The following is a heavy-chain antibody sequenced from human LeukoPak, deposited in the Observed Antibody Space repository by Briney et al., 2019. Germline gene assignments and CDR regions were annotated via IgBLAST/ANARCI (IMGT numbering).Heavy chain of an antibody. V-gene: IGHV4-59*01. J-gene: IGHJ6*03. CDR2: IYYSGST. CDR3: ARGVPPIAAAGTYYYYYMDV. D-gene: IGHD6-13*01. Sequence: SETLSLTCTVSGGSISSYYWSWIRQPAGKGLEWIGYIYYSGSTNYNPSLKSRVTISVDTSKNQFSLKLSSVTAADTAVYYCARGVPPIAAAGTYYYYYMDVWGKGTTVTVSS. CDR1: GGSISSYY.